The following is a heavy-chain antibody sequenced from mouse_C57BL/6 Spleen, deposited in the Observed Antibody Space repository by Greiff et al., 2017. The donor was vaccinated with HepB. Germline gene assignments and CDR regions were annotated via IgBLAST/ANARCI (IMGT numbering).Heavy chain of an antibody. V-gene: IGHV1-26*01. J-gene: IGHJ2*01. CDR3: ARPFQTALRDDY. D-gene: IGHD4-1*01. CDR2: INPNNGGT. Sequence: EVQLQQSGPELVKPGASVKISCKASGYTFTDYYMNWVKQSHGKSLEWIGDINPNNGGTSYNQKFKGKATLTVDKSSSTAYMELRSLTSEDSAVYYCARPFQTALRDDYWGQGTTLTVSS. CDR1: GYTFTDYY.